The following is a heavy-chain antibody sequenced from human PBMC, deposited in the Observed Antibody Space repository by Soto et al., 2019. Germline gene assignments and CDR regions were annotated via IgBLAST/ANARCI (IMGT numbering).Heavy chain of an antibody. Sequence: ASVKVSCKASGYTFTSYSMHLVRQAPGQRLEWMGWINAGNGNTKYSQKFQGRVTIIRDTSASTAYMELTSLRSEDTAVYYCARSAVSPFGGLIGPFDYWGQGTLVTVSS. CDR1: GYTFTSYS. D-gene: IGHD3-16*02. CDR3: ARSAVSPFGGLIGPFDY. J-gene: IGHJ4*02. V-gene: IGHV1-3*01. CDR2: INAGNGNT.